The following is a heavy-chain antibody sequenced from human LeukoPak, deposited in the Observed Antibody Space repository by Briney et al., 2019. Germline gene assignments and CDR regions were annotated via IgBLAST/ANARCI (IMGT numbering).Heavy chain of an antibody. J-gene: IGHJ4*02. CDR2: IKRKTDGGTT. CDR3: TTAVVVTGFDY. V-gene: IGHV3-15*01. CDR1: GFTFSNAW. Sequence: PGGSLRLSCAASGFTFSNAWMTLVRQTPGKGLEWVGRIKRKTDGGTTDYAAPVKGRFNISRDDSKNTVSLQMNSLKTEDTAVYYCTTAVVVTGFDYWGQGTLVSVSS. D-gene: IGHD2-21*02.